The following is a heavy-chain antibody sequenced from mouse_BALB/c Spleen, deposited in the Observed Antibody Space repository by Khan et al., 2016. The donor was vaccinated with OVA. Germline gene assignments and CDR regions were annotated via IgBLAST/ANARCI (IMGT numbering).Heavy chain of an antibody. CDR2: ISDGGTYI. J-gene: IGHJ3*01. V-gene: IGHV5-4*02. CDR1: GFTFSDYY. CDR3: TRSYYGDPFAY. Sequence: EVELVESGGGLVKPGGSLKLSCAASGFTFSDYYMYWVRQTPEKRLEWVATISDGGTYIYYPDNVKGRFTISRDNAKNNLYLQMSSLKSEDTAMYYLTRSYYGDPFAYWGQGTLVTVSA. D-gene: IGHD2-13*01.